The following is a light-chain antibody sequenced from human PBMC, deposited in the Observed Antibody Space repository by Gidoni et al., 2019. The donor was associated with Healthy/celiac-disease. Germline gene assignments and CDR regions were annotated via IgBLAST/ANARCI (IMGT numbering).Light chain of an antibody. J-gene: IGKJ1*01. Sequence: DIQMTQSPSTLSASVGDRVTIACRASQSISSWLAWYQQKPGKAPKLLIYDASSLESGVPSMFRGIGSGTEFTLTISSLQPDDFATYYCQQYNSYSGTFXQXTKVEIK. CDR3: QQYNSYSGT. CDR1: QSISSW. CDR2: DAS. V-gene: IGKV1-5*01.